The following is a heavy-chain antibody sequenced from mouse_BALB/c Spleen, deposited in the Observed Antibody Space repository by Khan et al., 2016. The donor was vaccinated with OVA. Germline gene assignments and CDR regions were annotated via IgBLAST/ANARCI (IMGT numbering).Heavy chain of an antibody. CDR3: AISDYGSFWFFDV. Sequence: QVQLKQSGPELVKPGASVKMSCVASGYTFINYYIHWVKQRPGQGLEWIGWIYPGDGRTKFTERLKGKTTLTADTSSSTTYKFLSSLTSEDSPILFCAISDYGSFWFFDVWGAGTTVTVSS. CDR1: GYTFINYY. CDR2: IYPGDGRT. D-gene: IGHD1-1*01. J-gene: IGHJ1*01. V-gene: IGHV1S56*01.